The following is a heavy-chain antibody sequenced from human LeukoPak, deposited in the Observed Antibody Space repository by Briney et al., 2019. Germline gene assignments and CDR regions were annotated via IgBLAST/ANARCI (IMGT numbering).Heavy chain of an antibody. Sequence: SETLSLTCAVSGGSISSNNWWSWVRQPPGKGLEWIGDIYHSGSFNYNPSLKSRVTISVDKSKNQFSVNLSSVTAADTAVYYCARYSSGYYYFDYWGQGTLVTVSS. J-gene: IGHJ4*02. V-gene: IGHV4-4*02. D-gene: IGHD5-12*01. CDR1: GGSISSNNW. CDR2: IYHSGSF. CDR3: ARYSSGYYYFDY.